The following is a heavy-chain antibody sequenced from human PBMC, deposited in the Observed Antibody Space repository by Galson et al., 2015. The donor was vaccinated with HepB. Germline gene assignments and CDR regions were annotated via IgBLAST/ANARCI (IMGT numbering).Heavy chain of an antibody. CDR2: ISGSGGST. CDR3: AKVHRRDYIAAAGSDY. V-gene: IGHV3-23*01. D-gene: IGHD6-13*01. Sequence: LRLSCAASGFTFSSYAMNWVRQAPGKGLEWVSAISGSGGSTYYADSVKGRFTISRDNSKNTLYLQMNSLRAEDTAVYYCAKVHRRDYIAAAGSDYWGQGTLVTVSS. J-gene: IGHJ4*02. CDR1: GFTFSSYA.